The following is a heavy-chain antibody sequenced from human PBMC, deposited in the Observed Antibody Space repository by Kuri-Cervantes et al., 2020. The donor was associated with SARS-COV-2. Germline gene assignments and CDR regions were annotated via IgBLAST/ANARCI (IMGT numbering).Heavy chain of an antibody. D-gene: IGHD1-7*01. CDR2: IKPNSGGT. CDR1: GYTFTSYG. Sequence: ASVTVSCKASGYTFTSYGISWVRQAPGQGLEWMGWIKPNSGGTNYAQKFQGWFTMTRDTSISTAYMELSRLRSDDTAVYYCVRGGGITGTTLVGRVEPPEDYWGKGTLVTVSS. J-gene: IGHJ4*02. V-gene: IGHV1-2*04. CDR3: VRGGGITGTTLVGRVEPPEDY.